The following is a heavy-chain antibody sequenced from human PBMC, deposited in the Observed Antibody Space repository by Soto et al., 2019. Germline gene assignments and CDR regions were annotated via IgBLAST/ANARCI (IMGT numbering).Heavy chain of an antibody. CDR1: GFTFRSFT. D-gene: IGHD6-13*01. CDR2: ISSNSTYI. J-gene: IGHJ5*02. CDR3: TRDASRDSSARGWFDP. V-gene: IGHV3-21*01. Sequence: GGSLRLSCAASGFTFRSFTMNWFRQAPGKGLEWVSTISSNSTYIYYTDALRGRFTISRDNAKNSLHLQMNSLRAEDTAVYYCTRDASRDSSARGWFDPWGPGTLVTVSS.